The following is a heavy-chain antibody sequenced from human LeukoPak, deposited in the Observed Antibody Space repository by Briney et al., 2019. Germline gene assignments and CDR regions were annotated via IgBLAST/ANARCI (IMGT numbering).Heavy chain of an antibody. CDR3: ARGVYGSPFDH. D-gene: IGHD3-16*01. V-gene: IGHV4-34*01. Sequence: KPSETLSLTCAVYGGSFSGYYWSWIRQPPGKGLEWIGEINHSGSTNYNPSLKSRVTISVDTSKNQFSLKLSSVTAADTAVYYCARGVYGSPFDHWGQGTLVTVSS. CDR1: GGSFSGYY. CDR2: INHSGST. J-gene: IGHJ4*02.